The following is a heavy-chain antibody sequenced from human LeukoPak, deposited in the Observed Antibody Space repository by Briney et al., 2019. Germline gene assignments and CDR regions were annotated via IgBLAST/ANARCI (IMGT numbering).Heavy chain of an antibody. CDR1: GFTFSSYE. CDR2: ISSSGSTI. D-gene: IGHD6-19*01. Sequence: PGGSLRLSCTAYGFTFSSYEMNWVRQAPRKGLEWVSYISSSGSTIYYADSVKGRFTISRDNAKNSLYLQMNSLRAEDTAVYYCARDSQWLVRYWGQGTLVTVSS. V-gene: IGHV3-48*03. J-gene: IGHJ4*02. CDR3: ARDSQWLVRY.